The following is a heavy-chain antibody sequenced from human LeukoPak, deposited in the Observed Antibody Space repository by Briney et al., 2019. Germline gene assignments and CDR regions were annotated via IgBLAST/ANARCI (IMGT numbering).Heavy chain of an antibody. CDR3: ARTSNYDFWSGYYPSLYYYYMDV. CDR2: INHSGST. CDR1: GWSFSGYY. J-gene: IGHJ6*03. Sequence: SETLSLTCAVYGWSFSGYYWSWIRQPPGKGLEWIGEINHSGSTNYNPSLKSRVTISVDTSKNQFSLRLSSVTAADTAVYYCARTSNYDFWSGYYPSLYYYYMDVWGKGTTVTVSS. V-gene: IGHV4-34*01. D-gene: IGHD3-3*01.